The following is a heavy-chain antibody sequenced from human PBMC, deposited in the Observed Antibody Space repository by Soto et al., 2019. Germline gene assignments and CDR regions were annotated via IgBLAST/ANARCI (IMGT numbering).Heavy chain of an antibody. J-gene: IGHJ4*02. CDR3: VRVVAIPGYPDN. D-gene: IGHD5-12*01. Sequence: QVQLVQSGAEVRQPASSGKVSGKTSGGTSSSYAISWVRQAPGQGLEWMGGIVPIVDTSTYAQKFQGRVTITADESTSTVYMELSSLRSDDTAVYYCVRVVAIPGYPDNWGQGTLVTVSS. CDR2: IVPIVDTS. CDR1: GGTSSSYA. V-gene: IGHV1-69*12.